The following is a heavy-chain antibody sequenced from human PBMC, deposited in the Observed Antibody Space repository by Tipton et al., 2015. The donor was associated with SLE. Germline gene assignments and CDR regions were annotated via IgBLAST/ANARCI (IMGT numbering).Heavy chain of an antibody. V-gene: IGHV3-48*03. CDR1: GFTFSSYE. CDR3: ARGSRRWGRDAFDI. Sequence: SLRLSCAASGFTFSSYEMNWVRQAPGKGLEWVSYISSSGSTIYYADSVKGRFTISRDNAKNSLYLQMNSLRAEDTAVYYCARGSRRWGRDAFDIWGQGTMVTVSS. D-gene: IGHD6-13*01. J-gene: IGHJ3*02. CDR2: ISSSGSTI.